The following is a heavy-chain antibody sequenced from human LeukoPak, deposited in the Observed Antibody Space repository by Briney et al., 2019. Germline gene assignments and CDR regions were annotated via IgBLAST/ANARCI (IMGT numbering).Heavy chain of an antibody. J-gene: IGHJ4*02. CDR1: GFTFSSYS. Sequence: GGSLRLSCAASGFTFSSYSMNWVRQAPGKGLEWVSSISSSSSYIYYADSVKGRFTISRDNAKNSLYLQMNSLRAEDTAVYYCTRLVRYYDSSGYYYLFDYWGQGTLVTVSS. V-gene: IGHV3-21*01. D-gene: IGHD3-22*01. CDR3: TRLVRYYDSSGYYYLFDY. CDR2: ISSSSSYI.